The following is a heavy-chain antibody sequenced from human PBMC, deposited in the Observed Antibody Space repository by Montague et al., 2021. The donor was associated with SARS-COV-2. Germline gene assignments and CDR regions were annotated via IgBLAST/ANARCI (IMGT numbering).Heavy chain of an antibody. V-gene: IGHV6-1*01. J-gene: IGHJ4*02. D-gene: IGHD6-19*01. Sequence: CAISGDSVSSSTVAWNWLRQSPSRGLEWLGRTYFRSSFYNDYALSVKSRLSIQPDSAKNQFSLQLTSVTPEDTATYYCARQDTSGWLTFDYWGQGILVTVSS. CDR3: ARQDTSGWLTFDY. CDR1: GDSVSSSTVA. CDR2: TYFRSSFYN.